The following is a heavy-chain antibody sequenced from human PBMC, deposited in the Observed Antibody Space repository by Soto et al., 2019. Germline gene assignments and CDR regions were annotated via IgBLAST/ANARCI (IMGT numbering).Heavy chain of an antibody. J-gene: IGHJ4*02. D-gene: IGHD6-13*01. V-gene: IGHV3-23*01. CDR3: AKSFSSNWYDYFDY. CDR2: ISGSGGST. CDR1: GIAFSTYA. Sequence: GGSLRLSCAASGIAFSTYAMSWVRQAPGKGLEWVSAISGSGGSTYYADSVKGRFTISRDKSKNTLYLQMNSLRAEDTALYYCAKSFSSNWYDYFDYWGQGSLVTVSS.